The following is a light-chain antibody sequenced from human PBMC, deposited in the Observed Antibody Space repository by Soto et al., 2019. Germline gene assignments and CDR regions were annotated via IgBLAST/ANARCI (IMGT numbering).Light chain of an antibody. V-gene: IGKV1-33*01. CDR2: DAS. CDR1: QDITNH. J-gene: IGKJ3*01. Sequence: DIQLTQSPSSLSASVGDRVTITCQASQDITNHLNWYQQKPGKAPNLLIYDASNLETGVPSRFSGGGSGTFFSFPIKRLQPEDIATYYRQKHDGVPLFGPGTKVEIK. CDR3: QKHDGVPL.